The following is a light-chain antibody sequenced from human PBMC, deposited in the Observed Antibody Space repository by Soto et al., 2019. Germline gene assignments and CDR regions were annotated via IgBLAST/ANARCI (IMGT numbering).Light chain of an antibody. J-gene: IGLJ2*01. CDR1: SSDVGSYAL. CDR2: EVS. CDR3: CSYATPRL. Sequence: QSVLTQPASVSGSPGQSITISCTGTSSDVGSYALVSWYQQHPDKAPKLLLFEVSKPPSGVSIRFSGSKSGNTASLTISVLQPEDEADYYCCSYATPRLFGGGTKLTVL. V-gene: IGLV2-23*02.